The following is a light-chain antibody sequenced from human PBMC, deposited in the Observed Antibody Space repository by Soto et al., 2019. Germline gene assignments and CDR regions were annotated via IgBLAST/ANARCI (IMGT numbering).Light chain of an antibody. Sequence: QSVLTQPRSVSGSPGQSVTISCTGTSSDVGGYNYVSWYQQHPGKAPKLMIYDVSKRPSGVPDRFSGSKSGNTASLTTSGLQAEDEDDYYCCSYAGSSFYVFGTGTKVTVL. CDR3: CSYAGSSFYV. CDR1: SSDVGGYNY. J-gene: IGLJ1*01. V-gene: IGLV2-11*01. CDR2: DVS.